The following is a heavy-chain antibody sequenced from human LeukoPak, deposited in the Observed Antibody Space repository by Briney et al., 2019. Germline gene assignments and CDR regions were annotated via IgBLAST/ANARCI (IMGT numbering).Heavy chain of an antibody. CDR3: PKHEGHYYDTAGFFDL. V-gene: IGHV4-4*09. CDR2: IYTGGST. Sequence: SETLSLTCTVSGGSISGSYRSWIRQPPAKGLEWLGYIYTGGSTEYNPSLKSRVTISVDTSKNQVSLRLTSATAADTAVYYCPKHEGHYYDTAGFFDLWGRGTLVTVSS. CDR1: GGSISGSY. D-gene: IGHD3-22*01. J-gene: IGHJ2*01.